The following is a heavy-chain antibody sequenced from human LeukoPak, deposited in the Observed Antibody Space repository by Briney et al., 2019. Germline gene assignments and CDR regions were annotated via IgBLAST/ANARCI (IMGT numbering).Heavy chain of an antibody. V-gene: IGHV1-69*01. CDR3: ARYCSGGSCYSGFYYYYGMDV. J-gene: IGHJ6*02. CDR2: IIPIFGTA. CDR1: GGTFSSYA. Sequence: GASVRVSCKASGGTFSSYAISWVRQAPGQGLEWMGWIIPIFGTANYAQKFQGRVTITADESTSTAYMELSSLRSEDTAVYYCARYCSGGSCYSGFYYYYGMDVWGQGTTVTVSS. D-gene: IGHD2-15*01.